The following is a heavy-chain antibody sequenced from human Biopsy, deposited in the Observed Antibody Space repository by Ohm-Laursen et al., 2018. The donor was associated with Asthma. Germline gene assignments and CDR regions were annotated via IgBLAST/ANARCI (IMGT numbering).Heavy chain of an antibody. CDR2: INAGDGNT. Sequence: ASVKVSCKASGYTFIHFAIHWVRQAPGQRLEWMGWINAGDGNTKYSQKFQGRVTITRDTSASTAYMDLRSLRSEDTAMYYCARTYYDFLTGQVNDAFALWGQGTMVPVSS. CDR1: GYTFIHFA. D-gene: IGHD3-9*01. V-gene: IGHV1-3*01. CDR3: ARTYYDFLTGQVNDAFAL. J-gene: IGHJ3*01.